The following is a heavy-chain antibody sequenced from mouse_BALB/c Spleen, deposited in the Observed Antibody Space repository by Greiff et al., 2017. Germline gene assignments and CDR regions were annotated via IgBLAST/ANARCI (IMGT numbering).Heavy chain of an antibody. D-gene: IGHD2-14*01. CDR2: INPSTGYT. CDR3: ARRSSGDYRYLWFAY. J-gene: IGHJ3*01. V-gene: IGHV1-7*01. CDR1: GYTFTSYW. Sequence: QVQLKESGAELAKPGASVKMSCKASGYTFTSYWMHWVKQRPGQGLEWIGYINPSTGYTEYNQKFKDKATLTADKSSSTAYMQLSSLTSEDSAVYYCARRSSGDYRYLWFAYWGQGTLVTVSA.